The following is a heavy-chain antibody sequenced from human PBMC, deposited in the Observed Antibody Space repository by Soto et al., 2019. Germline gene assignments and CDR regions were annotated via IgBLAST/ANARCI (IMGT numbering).Heavy chain of an antibody. V-gene: IGHV4-4*07. CDR3: ARDSRFITMVRGVTPYYYYYGMDV. J-gene: IGHJ6*02. CDR2: IYTSGST. Sequence: PSETLSLTCTVSGGSISSYYWSWIRQPAGKGLEWIGRIYTSGSTNYNPSIKSRVTMSVDTSKNQFSLKLSSVTAADTAVYYCARDSRFITMVRGVTPYYYYYGMDVWGQGTTVTVSS. CDR1: GGSISSYY. D-gene: IGHD3-10*01.